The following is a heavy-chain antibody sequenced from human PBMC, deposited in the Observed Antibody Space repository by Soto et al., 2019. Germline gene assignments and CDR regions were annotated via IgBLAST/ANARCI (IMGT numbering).Heavy chain of an antibody. J-gene: IGHJ4*02. V-gene: IGHV1-8*01. D-gene: IGHD2-2*01. CDR3: ARDSTSPDY. CDR1: GYSFISND. Sequence: QVQLVQSGAEVKKPGASVKVSCKASGYSFISNDITWVRQAPGQGLEWMGWMNANSGITGYAEKSQDRVTMTRNTSISTAYMELSSLTSEDTAVYYCARDSTSPDYWGQGTLVTVSS. CDR2: MNANSGIT.